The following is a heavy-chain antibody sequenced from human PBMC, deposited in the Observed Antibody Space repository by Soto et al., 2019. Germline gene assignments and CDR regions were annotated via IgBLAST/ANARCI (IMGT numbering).Heavy chain of an antibody. V-gene: IGHV4-31*03. CDR3: ARWGSGYHNLGYYYGMDV. J-gene: IGHJ6*02. CDR1: GGSISSGGYY. D-gene: IGHD5-12*01. CDR2: IYYSGST. Sequence: SETLSLTCTVSGGSISSGGYYWSWIRQHQGKGLEWIGHIYYSGSTYYNPSLKSRVTISVDTSKNQFSLKLSSVTAADTAVYYCARWGSGYHNLGYYYGMDVWGQGTTVTVSS.